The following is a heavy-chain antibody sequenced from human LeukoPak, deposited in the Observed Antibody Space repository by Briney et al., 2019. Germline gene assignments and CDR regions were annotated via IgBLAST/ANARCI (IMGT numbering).Heavy chain of an antibody. CDR2: ISSTGDST. V-gene: IGHV3-23*01. J-gene: IGHJ4*02. CDR1: GLTFSSHV. Sequence: PGESLRLSCAASGLTFSSHVMSWVRQAPGKGLGWVSTISSTGDSTYYADSVKGRFIISRDNSKNTLYLQMNSLRAEDTAVYYCSKKAVAGDWGQGTLVTVSS. CDR3: SKKAVAGD. D-gene: IGHD6-19*01.